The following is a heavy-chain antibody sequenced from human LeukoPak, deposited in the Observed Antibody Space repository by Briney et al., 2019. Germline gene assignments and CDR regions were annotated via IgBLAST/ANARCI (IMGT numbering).Heavy chain of an antibody. V-gene: IGHV4-59*01. CDR1: GGSISSYY. D-gene: IGHD6-19*01. CDR3: ARVKYSSGWEFDY. CDR2: IHYSGST. J-gene: IGHJ4*02. Sequence: PSETLSLTCTVSGGSISSYYWSWIRQPPGKGLEWIGYIHYSGSTNYNPSLKSRVTISVDTSKNQFSLKLSSVTAADTAVYYCARVKYSSGWEFDYWGQGTLVTVSS.